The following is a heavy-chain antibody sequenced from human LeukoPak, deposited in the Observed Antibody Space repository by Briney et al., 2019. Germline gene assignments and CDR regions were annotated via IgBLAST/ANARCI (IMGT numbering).Heavy chain of an antibody. CDR1: GFTVSSNY. CDR3: ARVGSGSYYKDAFDI. J-gene: IGHJ3*02. CDR2: IYSGGST. V-gene: IGHV3-66*01. Sequence: GGSLRLSCAASGFTVSSNYMSWVRQAPGKGLEWVSVIYSGGSTYYADSVKGRFTISRDNSKNTLYLQMNSLRAEDTAVYYCARVGSGSYYKDAFDIWGQGTMVTVSS. D-gene: IGHD3-10*01.